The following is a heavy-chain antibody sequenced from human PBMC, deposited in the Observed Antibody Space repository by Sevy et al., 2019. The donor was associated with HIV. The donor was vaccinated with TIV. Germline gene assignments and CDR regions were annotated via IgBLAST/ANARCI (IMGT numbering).Heavy chain of an antibody. Sequence: GSLRLSCAGAGFTFSNSNMNWVHQAPGKGLQWVSSITSESGYIYYADSVKGRFIISRDNAKNSVYLQMNSLRADDTAVYYCARDRVQPSHWYFDLWGRGTLVTVSS. D-gene: IGHD3-10*01. J-gene: IGHJ2*01. CDR2: ITSESGYI. V-gene: IGHV3-21*01. CDR3: ARDRVQPSHWYFDL. CDR1: GFTFSNSN.